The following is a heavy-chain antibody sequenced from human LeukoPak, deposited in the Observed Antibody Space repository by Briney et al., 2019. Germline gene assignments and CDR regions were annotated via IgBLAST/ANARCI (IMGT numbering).Heavy chain of an antibody. J-gene: IGHJ5*02. Sequence: GASVKVSCKASGYTFTSYGISWVRQAPGQGLEWMGWISAYNGNTNYAQKLQGRVTMTTDTSTSTAYMELRSPRSDDTAVYYCARDVEMATIISNWFDPWGQGTLVTVSS. V-gene: IGHV1-18*01. CDR3: ARDVEMATIISNWFDP. CDR1: GYTFTSYG. D-gene: IGHD5-24*01. CDR2: ISAYNGNT.